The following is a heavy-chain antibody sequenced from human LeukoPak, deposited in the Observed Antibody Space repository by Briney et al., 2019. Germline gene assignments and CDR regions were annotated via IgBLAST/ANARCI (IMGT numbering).Heavy chain of an antibody. V-gene: IGHV3-7*04. J-gene: IGHJ4*02. CDR3: ARAINYNFDY. Sequence: GGSLRLSCAASGFTFDTYWMTWVRQAPGKGLEWVANINPDGSSTYHVDSVQGRFTISRDNAKNSLYLQMISLRVEDTAVYYCARAINYNFDYWGQGTLVTVSS. CDR2: INPDGSST. CDR1: GFTFDTYW. D-gene: IGHD4-11*01.